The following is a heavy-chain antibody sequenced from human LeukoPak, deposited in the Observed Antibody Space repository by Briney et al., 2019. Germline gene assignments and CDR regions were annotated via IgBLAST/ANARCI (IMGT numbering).Heavy chain of an antibody. CDR2: IRSKANSYAT. CDR1: GFTFSGSA. Sequence: PGGSLRLSCAASGFTFSGSAMHWVRQASGKGLEWVGCIRSKANSYATAYAASVKGRFTISRDDSKNTAYLQMNSLKTEDTAVYYCTSYSGRYYDFIDYWGQGTLVTVSS. J-gene: IGHJ4*02. CDR3: TSYSGRYYDFIDY. D-gene: IGHD1-26*01. V-gene: IGHV3-73*01.